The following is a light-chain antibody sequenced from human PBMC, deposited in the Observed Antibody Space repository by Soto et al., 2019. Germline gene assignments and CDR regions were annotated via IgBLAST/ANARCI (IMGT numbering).Light chain of an antibody. CDR2: GAS. J-gene: IGKJ1*01. V-gene: IGKV3-20*01. CDR3: QQYGSSPQT. Sequence: EIVLTQSPGTLSLSPGERATLSCRASQSVSNSYLAWYQQKPGQAPRLLIYGASSRDTGIPDRFSGSGSGTDFTLNISRLEPEDFAVYYCQQYGSSPQTFGQGTKVEIK. CDR1: QSVSNSY.